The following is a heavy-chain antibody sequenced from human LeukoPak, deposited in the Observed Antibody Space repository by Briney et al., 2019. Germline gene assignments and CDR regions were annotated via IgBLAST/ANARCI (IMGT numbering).Heavy chain of an antibody. Sequence: PGGSLRLSCEVFGFTFSSYEMNWVRQAPGKGLEWVSYISSSGSAKHYADSVKGRFTISRDNAKNSLSLQMNSLRAEDTAVYYCAREFWLDPWGQGTLVTVSS. CDR2: ISSSGSAK. V-gene: IGHV3-48*03. J-gene: IGHJ5*02. CDR3: AREFWLDP. CDR1: GFTFSSYE.